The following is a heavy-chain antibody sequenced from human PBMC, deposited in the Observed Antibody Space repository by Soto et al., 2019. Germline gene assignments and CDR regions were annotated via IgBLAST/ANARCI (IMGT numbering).Heavy chain of an antibody. V-gene: IGHV4-31*03. J-gene: IGHJ2*01. CDR1: GGSISSGGYY. CDR2: IYYSGST. Sequence: QVQLQESGPGLVKPSQTLSLTCPVSGGSISSGGYYWSGIRQHPGKGLEWIGYIYYSGSTYYNPSLKSRVTRSVDTSKNQCSLKLSSVTAADTAVYYCAREDTDYWYFDLWGRGTLVTVS. CDR3: AREDTDYWYFDL.